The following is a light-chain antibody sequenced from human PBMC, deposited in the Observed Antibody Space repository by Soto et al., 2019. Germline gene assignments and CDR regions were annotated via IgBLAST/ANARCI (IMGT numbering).Light chain of an antibody. Sequence: QSALTQPASVSGSPGQSITISCTGTSSDVGGYNYVSWYQHHPGKAPKLMIYEVSNRPSGVSNRFSGSKSGNTASLTISGLQAEDEADYYCSSYTSCSTLVFGGGTMLTVL. CDR2: EVS. V-gene: IGLV2-14*01. J-gene: IGLJ2*01. CDR1: SSDVGGYNY. CDR3: SSYTSCSTLV.